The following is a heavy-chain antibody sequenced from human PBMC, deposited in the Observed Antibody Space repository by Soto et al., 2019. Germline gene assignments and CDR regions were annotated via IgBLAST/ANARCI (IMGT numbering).Heavy chain of an antibody. Sequence: EVQLVESGGGLVKPGGSLRLSCAASGFTFSSYSMNWVRQTPGKGLEWVSSISSSSSYIYYADSVKGRFTISRDNAKNSLYLQMNSLRAEDTAVYYCARDSGSIAALSYYYYYYMDVWGKGTTVTVSS. V-gene: IGHV3-21*01. D-gene: IGHD6-6*01. CDR2: ISSSSSYI. CDR1: GFTFSSYS. J-gene: IGHJ6*03. CDR3: ARDSGSIAALSYYYYYYMDV.